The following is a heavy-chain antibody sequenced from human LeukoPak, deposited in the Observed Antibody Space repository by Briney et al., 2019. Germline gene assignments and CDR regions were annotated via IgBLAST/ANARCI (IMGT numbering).Heavy chain of an antibody. J-gene: IGHJ3*02. Sequence: HPSETLSLTCTVSGYSISSGYYWGWIRQPPGKGLEWIGSIHHSRSTYYNPSLKSRVIISVDSSKNEVSLKLSSVTAADTAVYYCARARSHPVGPPAFDIWGQGTMVTVSS. CDR1: GYSISSGYY. V-gene: IGHV4-38-2*02. CDR3: ARARSHPVGPPAFDI. CDR2: IHHSRST.